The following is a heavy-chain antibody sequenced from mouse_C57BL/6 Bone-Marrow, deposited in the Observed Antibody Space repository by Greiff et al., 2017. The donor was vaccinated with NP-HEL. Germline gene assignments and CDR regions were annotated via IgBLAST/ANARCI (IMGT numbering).Heavy chain of an antibody. V-gene: IGHV3-5*01. J-gene: IGHJ1*03. CDR1: GISITTGNYR. CDR3: ARDGELLPRYFDV. CDR2: IYYSGTI. D-gene: IGHD1-1*01. Sequence: EVKLQESGPGLVKPSQTVFLTCTVTGISITTGNYRWSWIRQFPGNKLEWIGYIYYSGTITYNPSLTSRTTITRDTPKNQFFLEMNSLTAEDTATYYCARDGELLPRYFDVWGTGTTVTVSS.